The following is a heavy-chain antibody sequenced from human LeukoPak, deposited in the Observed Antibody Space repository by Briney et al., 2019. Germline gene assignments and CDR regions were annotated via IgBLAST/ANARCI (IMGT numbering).Heavy chain of an antibody. D-gene: IGHD3-10*01. V-gene: IGHV3-33*01. CDR2: IWYNGSKK. Sequence: GGSLRLSCVASGFIFSSYGMHWVRQAPGKGLEWVAVIWYNGSKKYYADSVKGRFTISRDNSKNTPYLQMNSLRAEDTAVYYCARDRFRFDNWGQGTLVTVSS. CDR1: GFIFSSYG. CDR3: ARDRFRFDN. J-gene: IGHJ4*02.